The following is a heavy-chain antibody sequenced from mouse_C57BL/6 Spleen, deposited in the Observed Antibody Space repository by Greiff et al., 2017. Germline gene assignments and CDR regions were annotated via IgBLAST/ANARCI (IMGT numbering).Heavy chain of an antibody. CDR2: IDPSDSYT. D-gene: IGHD3-3*01. V-gene: IGHV1-69*01. Sequence: QVQLQQPGAELVMPGASVKLSCKASGYTFTSYWMHWVKQRPGQGLEWIGEIDPSDSYTNYNQKFKGKSTLTVDKSSSTAYMQLSSLTSEDSAVYYCALRGANFDYWGQGTTPTVSS. CDR3: ALRGANFDY. J-gene: IGHJ2*01. CDR1: GYTFTSYW.